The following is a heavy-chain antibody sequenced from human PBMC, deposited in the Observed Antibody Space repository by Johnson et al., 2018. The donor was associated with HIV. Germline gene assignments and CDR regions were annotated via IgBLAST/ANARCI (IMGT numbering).Heavy chain of an antibody. CDR2: IRWDGAIT. CDR1: GFTFDDYA. J-gene: IGHJ3*02. V-gene: IGHV3-43D*03. D-gene: IGHD1-1*01. Sequence: EVQLVESGGVVVQPGGSLRLSCAASGFTFDDYAMHWVRQAPGNGLEWVSLIRWDGAITHYVDSVKGRFTISRDNSRNSLYLQMNSLRAEDTAVYYCARAEPWDRRHYAFDIWGQGTVVTVSS. CDR3: ARAEPWDRRHYAFDI.